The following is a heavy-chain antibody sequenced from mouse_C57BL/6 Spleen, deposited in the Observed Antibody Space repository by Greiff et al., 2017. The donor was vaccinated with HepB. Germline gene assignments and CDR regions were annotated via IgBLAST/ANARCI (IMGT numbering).Heavy chain of an antibody. CDR1: GFTFSSYA. D-gene: IGHD1-1*01. J-gene: IGHJ1*03. CDR3: AREIGDYYGSSPSYWYFDV. CDR2: TSDGGSYT. Sequence: EVKLVESGGGLVKPGGSLKLSCAASGFTFSSYAMSWVRQTPEKRLEWVATTSDGGSYTYYPDNVKGRFTISRDNAKNNLYLQMSHLKSEDTAMYYCAREIGDYYGSSPSYWYFDVWGTGTTVTVSS. V-gene: IGHV5-4*01.